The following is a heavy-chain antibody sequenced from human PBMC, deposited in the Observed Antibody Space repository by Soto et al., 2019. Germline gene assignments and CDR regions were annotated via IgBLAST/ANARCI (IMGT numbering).Heavy chain of an antibody. CDR1: GYTFTSYD. D-gene: IGHD4-17*01. CDR2: MNPNSGNT. J-gene: IGHJ4*02. Sequence: QVQLVQSGAEVKKPGASEKVSCRASGYTFTSYDINWVRQATGQGLEWMGWMNPNSGNTGYAQKFQGRVTMTRNTSISTAYMELSSLTSDDTAVYYCARSTNDYGDRHWGQGTLVTVSS. V-gene: IGHV1-8*01. CDR3: ARSTNDYGDRH.